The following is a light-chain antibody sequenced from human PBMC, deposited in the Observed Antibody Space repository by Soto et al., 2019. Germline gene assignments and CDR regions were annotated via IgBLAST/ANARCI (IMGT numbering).Light chain of an antibody. CDR1: QSISSW. CDR2: DAP. Sequence: DIPMTQSPSTLSASVGDRVTITCRASQSISSWLAWYQQKPGKAPKLLIYDAPSLESGVPSRFSGSGSGTEFTLTISSLQPDDFATYYCQQYNSYSLYTFGQGTKLEIK. V-gene: IGKV1-5*01. CDR3: QQYNSYSLYT. J-gene: IGKJ2*01.